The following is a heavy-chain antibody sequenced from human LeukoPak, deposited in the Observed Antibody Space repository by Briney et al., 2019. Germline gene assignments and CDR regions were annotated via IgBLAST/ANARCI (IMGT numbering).Heavy chain of an antibody. CDR2: IIPILGIA. V-gene: IGHV1-69*04. Sequence: ASVKVSCKAPGGTFSSYTISWVRQAPGQGLEWMGRIIPILGIANYAQKFQGRVTITADKSTSTAYMELSSLRSDDTAVYYCARDGLVVVVAARYYYYYMDVWGKGTTVTVSS. CDR1: GGTFSSYT. J-gene: IGHJ6*03. D-gene: IGHD2-15*01. CDR3: ARDGLVVVVAARYYYYYMDV.